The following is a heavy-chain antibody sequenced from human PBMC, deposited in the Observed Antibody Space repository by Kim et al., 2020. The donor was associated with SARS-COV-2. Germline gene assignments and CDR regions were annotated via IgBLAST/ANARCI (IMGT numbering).Heavy chain of an antibody. D-gene: IGHD6-19*01. J-gene: IGHJ6*03. V-gene: IGHV3-23*01. CDR2: ISATGATP. CDR3: AKTFGFWDSGEQRYYYHNMDV. CDR1: GFVFSTYA. Sequence: GESLKISCAASGFVFSTYAMNWVRQAPGTGLEWVSGISATGATPYYADSGKGRFTIPRDNLQDTMHLQMNSLRVEDAAIYYCAKTFGFWDSGEQRYYYHNMDVWGNGTTVIVSS.